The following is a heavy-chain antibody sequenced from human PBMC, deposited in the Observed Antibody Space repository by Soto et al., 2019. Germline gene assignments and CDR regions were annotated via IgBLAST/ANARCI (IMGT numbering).Heavy chain of an antibody. CDR1: GFIFSSFG. CDR3: VRDLLGSGGHFDY. V-gene: IGHV3-33*01. J-gene: IGHJ4*02. Sequence: GGSLRLSCAASGFIFSSFGMHWVRQAPGKGLEWVAHIWYDGSNKYYADSVKGRFTISRDNSRNTLYLQMNSLRAEDTAVYHCVRDLLGSGGHFDYWGQGTLVTVSS. CDR2: IWYDGSNK. D-gene: IGHD7-27*01.